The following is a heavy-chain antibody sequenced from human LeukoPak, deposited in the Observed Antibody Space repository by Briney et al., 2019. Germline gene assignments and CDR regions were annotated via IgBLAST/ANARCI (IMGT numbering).Heavy chain of an antibody. D-gene: IGHD3-3*01. Sequence: PSETLSLTCTVSGGSINSYYWSWIRQPPGKGLEWIGYIYYSGSTNYNPSLKSRVTISVDTSKNQFSLKLSSVTAADTAVYYCARGLGDYWGQGTLVTVSS. CDR3: ARGLGDY. CDR2: IYYSGST. J-gene: IGHJ4*02. CDR1: GGSINSYY. V-gene: IGHV4-59*01.